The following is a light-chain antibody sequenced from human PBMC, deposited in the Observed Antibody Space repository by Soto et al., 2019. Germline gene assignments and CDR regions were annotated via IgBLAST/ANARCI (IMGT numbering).Light chain of an antibody. CDR2: EGS. V-gene: IGLV2-23*01. CDR3: CSYAGSSSWV. CDR1: SSDVGSYNL. J-gene: IGLJ3*02. Sequence: QSVLTQPASVSGSPGQSITISCTGTSSDVGSYNLVSWYQQHPGKAPKLMIYEGSKWPSGVSNRFSGSKSGNTASLTISGLQAEDEADYYCCSYAGSSSWVFGGGTKVTAL.